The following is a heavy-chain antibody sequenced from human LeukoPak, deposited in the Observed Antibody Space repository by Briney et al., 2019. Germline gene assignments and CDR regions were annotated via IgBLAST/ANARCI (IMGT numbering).Heavy chain of an antibody. V-gene: IGHV4-39*01. CDR2: IYYSGST. CDR3: ARSRITIFGVVTP. J-gene: IGHJ5*02. CDR1: GGSISSSSYY. Sequence: PSETLSPTCTVSGGSISSSSYYWGWIRQPPGKGLEWIGSIYYSGSTYYNPSLKSRVTISVDTSKNQFSLKLSSVTAADTAVYYCARSRITIFGVVTPWGQGTLVTVSS. D-gene: IGHD3-3*01.